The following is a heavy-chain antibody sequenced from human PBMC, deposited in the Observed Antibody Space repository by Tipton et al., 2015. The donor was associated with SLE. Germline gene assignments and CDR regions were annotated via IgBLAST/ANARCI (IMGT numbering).Heavy chain of an antibody. CDR1: GYTFTSYD. D-gene: IGHD6-25*01. CDR2: MNPNSGNT. Sequence: QLVQSGPEVKKPGASVKVSCKASGYTFTSYDINWVRQATGQGLEWMGWMNPNSGNTGYAQKFQGRVTMTRNTSISTAYMELSRLRSDDTAVYYCARRAPASDLYGMDVWGQGTTVTVSS. J-gene: IGHJ6*02. V-gene: IGHV1-8*01. CDR3: ARRAPASDLYGMDV.